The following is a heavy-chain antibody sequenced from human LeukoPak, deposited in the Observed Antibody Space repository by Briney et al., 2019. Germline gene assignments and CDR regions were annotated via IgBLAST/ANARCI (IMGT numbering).Heavy chain of an antibody. D-gene: IGHD3-10*01. CDR2: ISSGSSAI. V-gene: IGHV3-21*01. CDR3: ARVGSHSGSLSLIRRNYKYYYYMDV. Sequence: GGSLRLSYEASGFTFTTYSMTWVRQAPGKGLEWVSIISSGSSAIFSADALKGRFTISRDDAKNLLYLDMNSLRAEGTAVYYCARVGSHSGSLSLIRRNYKYYYYMDVWGKGTTVTISS. CDR1: GFTFTTYS. J-gene: IGHJ6*03.